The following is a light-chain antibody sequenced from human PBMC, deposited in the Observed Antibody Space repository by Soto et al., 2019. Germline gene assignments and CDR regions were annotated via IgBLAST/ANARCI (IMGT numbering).Light chain of an antibody. Sequence: QSALTQPASVSGSPGQSITISCTGTSSDIGGYNYVSWYQHHPGKAPRLIIHEVTYRPSGISDRFSGSKSGNTASLTISGLQAEDEAVYYCSSYRVRSTGVFGTGTQLTVL. J-gene: IGLJ1*01. V-gene: IGLV2-14*01. CDR2: EVT. CDR3: SSYRVRSTGV. CDR1: SSDIGGYNY.